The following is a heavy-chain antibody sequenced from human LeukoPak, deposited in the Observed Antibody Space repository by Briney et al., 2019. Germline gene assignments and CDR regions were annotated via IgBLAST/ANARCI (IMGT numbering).Heavy chain of an antibody. V-gene: IGHV4-30-2*01. J-gene: IGHJ3*02. CDR3: ARANDFWSGYYYAFDI. CDR2: IYHSGST. CDR1: GGSISSGGYS. Sequence: SETLSLTCAVSGGSISSGGYSWSWIRQPPGKGLEWIGYIYHSGSTYYNPSLKSRVTISVDRSKNQFSLKLSSVTAADTAVYYCARANDFWSGYYYAFDIWGQGTMVTVSS. D-gene: IGHD3-3*01.